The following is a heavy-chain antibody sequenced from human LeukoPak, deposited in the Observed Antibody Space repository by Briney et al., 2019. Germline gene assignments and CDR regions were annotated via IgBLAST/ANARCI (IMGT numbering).Heavy chain of an antibody. J-gene: IGHJ4*02. Sequence: GGSLRLSCAAPGFSVSAHYMSWVRQAPGKGLEWVSTLFGGDTIDYTDSVKGRFTISRDNSGNTLYLQMNDLRADDTAVYYCAGRRGSAFDYWGRGTQVIVSS. CDR1: GFSVSAHY. V-gene: IGHV3-53*01. CDR3: AGRRGSAFDY. CDR2: LFGGDTI. D-gene: IGHD1-26*01.